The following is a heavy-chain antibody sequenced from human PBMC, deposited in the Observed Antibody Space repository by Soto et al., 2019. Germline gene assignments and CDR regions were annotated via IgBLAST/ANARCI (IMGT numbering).Heavy chain of an antibody. V-gene: IGHV1-18*01. J-gene: IGHJ5*02. D-gene: IGHD2-2*01. CDR3: ATVVPGAEAWFGP. CDR2: ISLYSDGT. CDR1: GYTFSNYG. Sequence: ASVKVSCKTSGYTFSNYGITWVRQAPGQPLEWLGWISLYSDGTNYAQKFQGRVAMTTDTSTTTAYMELRSLRSDDTAVYYCATVVPGAEAWFGPWGQGTLVTVAS.